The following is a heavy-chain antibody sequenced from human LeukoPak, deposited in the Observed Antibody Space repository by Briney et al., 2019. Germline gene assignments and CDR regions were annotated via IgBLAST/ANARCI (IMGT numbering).Heavy chain of an antibody. V-gene: IGHV3-21*01. J-gene: IGHJ4*02. CDR2: ISSSSSYI. Sequence: GGSLRLSCAASGFTFSSYSMNWVRQAPGKGLEWVSSISSSSSYIYYADSVKGRFTISRDNAKNSLYLQMNSLRAEDTAVYYCARGGGDSSGLFDYWGQGTLVTVSS. D-gene: IGHD3-22*01. CDR1: GFTFSSYS. CDR3: ARGGGDSSGLFDY.